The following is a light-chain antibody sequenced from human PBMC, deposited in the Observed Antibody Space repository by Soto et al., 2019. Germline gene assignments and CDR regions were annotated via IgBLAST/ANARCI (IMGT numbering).Light chain of an antibody. CDR2: GAS. J-gene: IGKJ1*01. CDR1: QSVSSNY. CDR3: QQYGSSGT. V-gene: IGKV3-20*01. Sequence: EIVFTQSPGTLSLSPGERATLSCRASQSVSSNYLAWYQQKPGQAPRLLIYGASSRATGVPDRFSGSGSGTDFTLTISRLEPEDFAVYYCQQYGSSGTFGQGTKVDIK.